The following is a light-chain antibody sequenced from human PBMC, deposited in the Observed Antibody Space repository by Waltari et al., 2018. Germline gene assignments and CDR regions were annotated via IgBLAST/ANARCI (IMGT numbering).Light chain of an antibody. CDR3: QQYFGSPPIT. J-gene: IGKJ5*01. CDR2: WAS. CDR1: QSLLYTSDYNNY. V-gene: IGKV4-1*01. Sequence: DIVMTQSPDPLAVSLGERATINCKSSQSLLYTSDYNNYLAWYQQKPGQPPKLLIYWASNRESGVPDRFSGSGSGTDFTLTITSLQAEDVAVYYCQQYFGSPPITFGRGTRLEIK.